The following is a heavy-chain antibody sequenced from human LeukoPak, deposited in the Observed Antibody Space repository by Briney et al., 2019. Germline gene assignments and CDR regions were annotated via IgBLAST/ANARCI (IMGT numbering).Heavy chain of an antibody. D-gene: IGHD3-10*01. V-gene: IGHV4-4*09. CDR3: ARPSLWFGDASYYMDV. J-gene: IGHJ6*03. CDR1: GGSISSYY. Sequence: KPSETLSLTCTVSGGSISSYYWGWIRQPPGKGLEWIGHIYSSESAHYNPSLKSRVTISVDTSKNQFSLKLSSVTAADTAVYYCARPSLWFGDASYYMDVWGKGTTVTVSS. CDR2: IYSSESA.